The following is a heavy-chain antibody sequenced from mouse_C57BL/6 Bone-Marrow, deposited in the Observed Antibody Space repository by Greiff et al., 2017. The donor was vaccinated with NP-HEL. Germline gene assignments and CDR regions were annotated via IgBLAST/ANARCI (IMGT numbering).Heavy chain of an antibody. CDR2: IRHKANGSTT. CDR1: GFTFTDYY. Sequence: EVQRVESGGGLVQPGGSLSLSCAASGFTFTDYYMSWVRQPPGKALEWFGFIRHKANGSTTEYNASVKGRFTISRDNSKSILYLQMNALRVEDRATEYCARALSNGYYAMDYWGQGTSVTVSS. D-gene: IGHD2-5*01. J-gene: IGHJ4*01. CDR3: ARALSNGYYAMDY. V-gene: IGHV7-3*01.